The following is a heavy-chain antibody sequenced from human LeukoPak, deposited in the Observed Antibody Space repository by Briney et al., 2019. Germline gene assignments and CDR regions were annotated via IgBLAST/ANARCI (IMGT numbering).Heavy chain of an antibody. CDR1: GYSFTNYW. CDR3: ARAVTMVRGVIENWFDP. CDR2: IYPGDSDT. J-gene: IGHJ5*02. D-gene: IGHD3-10*01. Sequence: GESLKISCKGSGYSFTNYWIGWVRQMPGKGLEWMGIIYPGDSDTRYSPSFQGQVTISVDKSISTAYLQWSSLKASDTAMYYCARAVTMVRGVIENWFDPWGQGTLVTVSS. V-gene: IGHV5-51*01.